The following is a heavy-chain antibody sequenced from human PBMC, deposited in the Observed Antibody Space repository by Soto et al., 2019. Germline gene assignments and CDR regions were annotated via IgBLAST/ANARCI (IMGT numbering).Heavy chain of an antibody. Sequence: GGSLRFSCAASGFTFTRYSMNWVRQAPGKGLEWVSSISSTTNYIYYGDSMKGRFTISRDNAKNSLYLEMNSLRAEDTAVYYCARESEDLTSNFDYWGQGTLVTSPQ. CDR1: GFTFTRYS. J-gene: IGHJ4*02. CDR2: ISSTTNYI. V-gene: IGHV3-21*06. CDR3: ARESEDLTSNFDY.